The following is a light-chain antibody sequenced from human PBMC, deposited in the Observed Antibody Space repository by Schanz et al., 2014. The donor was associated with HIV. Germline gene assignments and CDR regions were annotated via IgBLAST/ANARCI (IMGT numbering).Light chain of an antibody. Sequence: QSVLTQPPSASGTPGQTVTISCSGSSSNIGRNYASRPHQPPGTAPKLLIHTNNQRPSGVPGRFSGSKSGTSASLAISGLQSEDEADYYCATWDVSLHGRVFGGGTQLTVL. CDR1: SSNIGRNY. J-gene: IGLJ3*02. V-gene: IGLV1-44*01. CDR3: ATWDVSLHGRV. CDR2: TNN.